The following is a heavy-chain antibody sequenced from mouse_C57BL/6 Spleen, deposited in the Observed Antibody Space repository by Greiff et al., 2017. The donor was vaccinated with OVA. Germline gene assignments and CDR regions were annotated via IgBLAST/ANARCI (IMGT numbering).Heavy chain of an antibody. V-gene: IGHV5-17*01. D-gene: IGHD1-1*01. Sequence: DVKLQESGGGLVKPGGSLKLSCAASGFTFSDYGMHWVRQAPEKGLEWVAYISSGSSTIYYADTVKGRFTISRDNAKNTLFLQMTSLRSEDTAMYYCAREGHYYGSSGGYFDDWGQGTTLTVSS. J-gene: IGHJ2*01. CDR3: AREGHYYGSSGGYFDD. CDR2: ISSGSSTI. CDR1: GFTFSDYG.